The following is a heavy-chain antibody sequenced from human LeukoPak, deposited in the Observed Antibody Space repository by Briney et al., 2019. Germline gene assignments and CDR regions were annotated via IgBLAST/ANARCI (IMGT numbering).Heavy chain of an antibody. CDR1: GFTVSSNY. J-gene: IGHJ5*02. CDR3: ARDLGQYYDTSDNWFDP. Sequence: GGSLRLSCAASGFTVSSNYMNWVRQAPGKGLEWVSVIHSDGTTNYGDSVKGRFTISRDHSKNTLYLQMNSLRAEDTAVYYCARDLGQYYDTSDNWFDPWGQGTLVTVSS. D-gene: IGHD3-22*01. CDR2: IHSDGTT. V-gene: IGHV3-66*01.